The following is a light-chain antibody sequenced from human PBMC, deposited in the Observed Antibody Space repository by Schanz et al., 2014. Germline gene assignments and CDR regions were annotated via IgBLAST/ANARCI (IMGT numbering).Light chain of an antibody. CDR1: SSDIGGYNY. J-gene: IGLJ3*02. CDR3: TSYTSTNTLPVL. V-gene: IGLV2-14*01. CDR2: HVT. Sequence: QSVLTQPASVSGSPGQSITISCTGTSSDIGGYNYVSWYQQHPGKAPKLMIYHVTNRPSGVSNRFSGSKSGNTASLTISGLQAEDEADYYCTSYTSTNTLPVLFGGGTKLTVL.